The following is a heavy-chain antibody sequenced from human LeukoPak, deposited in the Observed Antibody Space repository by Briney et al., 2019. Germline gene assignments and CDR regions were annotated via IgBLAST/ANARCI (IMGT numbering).Heavy chain of an antibody. CDR3: ARVPNLTGDPRNFDY. CDR1: GYTFTSYG. CDR2: ISAYNGNT. V-gene: IGHV1-18*01. J-gene: IGHJ4*02. Sequence: ASVKVSCKASGYTFTSYGISCVRQAPGKGLEWMGWISAYNGNTNYAQKLQGRVTMTTDTYTSTAYMELRSLRSDDTAVYYCARVPNLTGDPRNFDYWGQGTLVTVSS. D-gene: IGHD7-27*01.